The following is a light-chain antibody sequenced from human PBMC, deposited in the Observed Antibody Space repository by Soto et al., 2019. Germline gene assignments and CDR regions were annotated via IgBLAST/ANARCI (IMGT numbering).Light chain of an antibody. CDR3: QQYNSYST. V-gene: IGKV1-5*03. J-gene: IGKJ1*01. CDR2: KAS. Sequence: DIQMTQSPSTLSASVGDRVTITCRASQSISSWLAWYQQKPGKAPKLLIYKASSLESGVPSRFSGSGSGTEFTLTISSLQPDDFATYYCQQYNSYSTIGQGTKV. CDR1: QSISSW.